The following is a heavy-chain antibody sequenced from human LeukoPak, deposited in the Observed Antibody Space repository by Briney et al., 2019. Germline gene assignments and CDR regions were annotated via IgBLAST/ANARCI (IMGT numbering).Heavy chain of an antibody. CDR1: GFTFSSYA. J-gene: IGHJ4*02. CDR2: ISGSGGST. V-gene: IGHV3-23*01. Sequence: GGSLRLSCAASGFTFSSYAMSWVRQAPGKGLEWVSAISGSGGSTYYADSVKGRFTISRDNSTNTLYLQMNSLRAEDTAVYYCARVDGYSSSWYRETGYLYYWGQGTLVTVSS. D-gene: IGHD6-13*01. CDR3: ARVDGYSSSWYRETGYLYY.